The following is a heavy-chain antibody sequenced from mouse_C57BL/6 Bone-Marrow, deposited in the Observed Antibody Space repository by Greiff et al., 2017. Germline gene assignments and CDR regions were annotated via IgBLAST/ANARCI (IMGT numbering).Heavy chain of an antibody. CDR1: GYTFTSYD. CDR2: IYPRDGST. CDR3: ARHYFDY. Sequence: QVHVKQSGPELVKPGASVKLSCKASGYTFTSYDINWVKQRPGQGLEWIGWIYPRDGSTKYNEKFKGKATLTVDTSSSTAYMELHSLTSEDSAVYFCARHYFDYWGQGTTLTVSS. J-gene: IGHJ2*01. V-gene: IGHV1-85*01.